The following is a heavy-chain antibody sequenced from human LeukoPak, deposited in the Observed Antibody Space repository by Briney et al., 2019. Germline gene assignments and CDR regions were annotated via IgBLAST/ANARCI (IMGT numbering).Heavy chain of an antibody. D-gene: IGHD3-10*02. V-gene: IGHV3-20*04. CDR1: GFTFDDYG. CDR2: INWNGGST. J-gene: IGHJ4*02. CDR3: ARDLSGEFPSYYFDY. Sequence: GGSLRLSCAASGFTFDDYGMSWVRQAPGKGLEWVSGINWNGGSTGYADSVKGRFTISRDNSKSTLYIQMNSLRAEDTAVYYCARDLSGEFPSYYFDYWGQGTLVTVSS.